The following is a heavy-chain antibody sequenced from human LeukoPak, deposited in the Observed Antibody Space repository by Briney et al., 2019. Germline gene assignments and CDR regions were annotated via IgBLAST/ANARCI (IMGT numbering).Heavy chain of an antibody. D-gene: IGHD3-10*01. CDR2: IRSKAYGGTT. J-gene: IGHJ4*02. CDR1: GFTFGDYA. CDR3: TRDLEVLLWFGEPYFDY. Sequence: GGSLRLSCTASGFTFGDYAVSWFRQAPGKGLEWVGFIRSKAYGGTTEYAASVKGRFTISRDDSKSIAYLQMNSLKTEDTAVYYCTRDLEVLLWFGEPYFDYWGQGTLVTVSS. V-gene: IGHV3-49*03.